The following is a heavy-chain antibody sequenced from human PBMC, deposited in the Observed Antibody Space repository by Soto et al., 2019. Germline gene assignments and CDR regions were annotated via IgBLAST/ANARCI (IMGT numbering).Heavy chain of an antibody. V-gene: IGHV3-30-3*01. CDR1: GFTFSSYA. CDR3: ARESALGATTSFDY. D-gene: IGHD1-26*01. Sequence: GGSLRLSCAASGFTFSSYAMHWVRQAPGKGLEWVAVISYDGSNKYYADSVKGRFTISRDNSKNTLYLQMNSLRAEDTAVYYCARESALGATTSFDYWGQGTLVTVSS. J-gene: IGHJ4*02. CDR2: ISYDGSNK.